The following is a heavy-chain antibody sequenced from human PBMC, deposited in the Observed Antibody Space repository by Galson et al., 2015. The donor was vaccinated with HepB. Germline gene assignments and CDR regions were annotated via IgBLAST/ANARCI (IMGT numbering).Heavy chain of an antibody. CDR3: ARVLPYCSSTSCYMDV. D-gene: IGHD2-2*01. J-gene: IGHJ6*03. CDR2: INPNSGGT. Sequence: SLKVSCKAPGYTFTGYYMHWVRQAPGQGLEWMGWINPNSGGTNYAQKFQGRVTMTRDTSISTAYMELSRLRSDDTAVYYCARVLPYCSSTSCYMDVWGKGTTVTVSS. V-gene: IGHV1-2*02. CDR1: GYTFTGYY.